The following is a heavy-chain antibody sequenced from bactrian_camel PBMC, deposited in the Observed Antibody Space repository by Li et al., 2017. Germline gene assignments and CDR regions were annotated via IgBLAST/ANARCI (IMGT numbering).Heavy chain of an antibody. Sequence: DVQLVESGGGLVQPGGSLRLSCAAVGFTFKNYAMAWIREVVAAFGPSNTWYADFVKGRFTVSKDSAKNMVYLQMDSLKPDDTAIYYCAADLSPVSGVLPEFGVGPVKADFGVWGQGTQVTVS. CDR1: GFTFKNYA. V-gene: IGHV3S31*01. D-gene: IGHD3*01. CDR3: AADLSPVSGVLPEFGVGPVKADFGV. CDR2: FGPSNT. J-gene: IGHJ6*01.